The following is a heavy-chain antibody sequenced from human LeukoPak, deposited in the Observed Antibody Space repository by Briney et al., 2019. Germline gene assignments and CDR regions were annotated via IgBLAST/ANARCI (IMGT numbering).Heavy chain of an antibody. V-gene: IGHV1-18*01. CDR1: GYTFTSYG. CDR2: ISAYNGNT. D-gene: IGHD3-9*01. Sequence: ASVKVSCKASGYTFTSYGLSWVRQAPGQGLEWMGWISAYNGNTNYTQKLQGRVTMTTDTSTSTAYMELRSLRSDDTGVYYCVRVLDILAGYSPFDYCGQGTLVTVSS. J-gene: IGHJ4*02. CDR3: VRVLDILAGYSPFDY.